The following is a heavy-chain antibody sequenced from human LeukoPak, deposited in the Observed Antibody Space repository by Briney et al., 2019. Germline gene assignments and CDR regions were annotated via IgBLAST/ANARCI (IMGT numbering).Heavy chain of an antibody. Sequence: GGSLRLSCAASGFTFSNYAMSWVRQAPGKGLEWVSAISGSGGSTYYADSVKGRFTISRDNSKNTLYLQMNSLRAEDTAVYYCAKYSSSFRSYYFDYWGQGTLVTVSS. CDR3: AKYSSSFRSYYFDY. V-gene: IGHV3-23*01. D-gene: IGHD6-6*01. J-gene: IGHJ4*02. CDR2: ISGSGGST. CDR1: GFTFSNYA.